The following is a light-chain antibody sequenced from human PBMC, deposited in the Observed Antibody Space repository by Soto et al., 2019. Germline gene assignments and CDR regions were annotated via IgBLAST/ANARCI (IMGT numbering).Light chain of an antibody. Sequence: DIVMTQSPDSLAVSLGERATINCKSSQSLLYSSNNKNYLTWYQHKPGQPPKLLIYWASTRKSGVPDRFSGSGSGTDFTLTISSLQAEDVAVYYCQQYYSIPPAFGGWTKVEIK. J-gene: IGKJ4*01. CDR3: QQYYSIPPA. CDR2: WAS. V-gene: IGKV4-1*01. CDR1: QSLLYSSNNKNY.